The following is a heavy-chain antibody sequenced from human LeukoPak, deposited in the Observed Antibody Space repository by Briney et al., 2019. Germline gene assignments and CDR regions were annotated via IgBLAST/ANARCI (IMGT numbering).Heavy chain of an antibody. CDR3: ARLVGAATDPFDY. Sequence: PSETLPLTCTVSGGSISSRTYYWGWIRQPPGKGLEWIGSIYFSGSTYYNPSLKSRVSVSVDTSKNQFSLKLSSVTAADTAVYYCARLVGAATDPFDYWGQGTLVTVSS. V-gene: IGHV4-39*01. CDR1: GGSISSRTYY. CDR2: IYFSGST. J-gene: IGHJ4*02. D-gene: IGHD2-15*01.